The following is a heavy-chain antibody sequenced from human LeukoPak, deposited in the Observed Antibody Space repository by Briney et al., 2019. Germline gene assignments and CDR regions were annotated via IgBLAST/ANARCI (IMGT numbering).Heavy chain of an antibody. D-gene: IGHD7-27*01. V-gene: IGHV3-30-3*01. CDR3: AKDINWGLKYYFDY. CDR2: ISYDGSNK. J-gene: IGHJ4*02. Sequence: GGSLRLSCAASGFTFSSYAMHWVRQAPGKGLEWVAVISYDGSNKYYADSVKGRFTISRDNSKNTLYLQMNSLRAEDTALYYCAKDINWGLKYYFDYWGQGTLVTVSS. CDR1: GFTFSSYA.